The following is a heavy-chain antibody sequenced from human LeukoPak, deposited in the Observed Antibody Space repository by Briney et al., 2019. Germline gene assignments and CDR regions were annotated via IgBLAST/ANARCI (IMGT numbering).Heavy chain of an antibody. D-gene: IGHD7-27*01. Sequence: ASVKVSCKASGYTFTTYAISWVRQAPGQGLEWMGRIIPILGIANYAQKFQGRVTITADKSTSTAYMELSSLRSEDTAVYYCARAPSTGVGFDYWGQGTLVTVSS. CDR3: ARAPSTGVGFDY. V-gene: IGHV1-69*04. CDR1: GYTFTTYA. CDR2: IIPILGIA. J-gene: IGHJ4*02.